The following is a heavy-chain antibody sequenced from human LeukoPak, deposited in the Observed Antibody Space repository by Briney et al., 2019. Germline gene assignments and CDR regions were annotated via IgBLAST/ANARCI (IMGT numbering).Heavy chain of an antibody. Sequence: PGGSLRLSCAASGFTFSSYAMSWVRQAPGKGLEWVSAISGSGGSTYYADSVKGRFTISRDNSKDTLYLQMNSLRAEDTAVYYCAKDLDIVVVPAAIEPIDYWGQGTLVTVSS. J-gene: IGHJ4*02. CDR3: AKDLDIVVVPAAIEPIDY. CDR2: ISGSGGST. V-gene: IGHV3-23*01. CDR1: GFTFSSYA. D-gene: IGHD2-2*01.